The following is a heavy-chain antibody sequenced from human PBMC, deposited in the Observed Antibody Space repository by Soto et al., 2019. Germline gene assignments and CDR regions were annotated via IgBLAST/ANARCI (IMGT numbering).Heavy chain of an antibody. J-gene: IGHJ6*02. CDR1: GFTFSSYE. Sequence: PGGSLRLSCAASGFTFSSYEMNWVRQAPGKGLEWVSYISSSGSTIYYADSVKGRFTISRDNAKNSLYLQMNSLRAEDTAVYYCASIAVRSGGMDVWGQGTTVTVSS. CDR2: ISSSGSTI. V-gene: IGHV3-48*03. D-gene: IGHD6-19*01. CDR3: ASIAVRSGGMDV.